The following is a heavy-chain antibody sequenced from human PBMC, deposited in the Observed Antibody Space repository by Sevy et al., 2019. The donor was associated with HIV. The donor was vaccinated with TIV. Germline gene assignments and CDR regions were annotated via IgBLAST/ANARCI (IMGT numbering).Heavy chain of an antibody. D-gene: IGHD3-10*01. CDR1: GGSISSYY. Sequence: SETLSLTCTVSGGSISSYYWSWIRQPPGKGLEWIGYIYYSGSTNYNPSLKSRVTISVDTSKNQFSLKLSSVTAADTAVYYCARGHYYGSADYYYYYMDVWGKRTTVTVSS. CDR2: IYYSGST. CDR3: ARGHYYGSADYYYYYMDV. V-gene: IGHV4-59*01. J-gene: IGHJ6*03.